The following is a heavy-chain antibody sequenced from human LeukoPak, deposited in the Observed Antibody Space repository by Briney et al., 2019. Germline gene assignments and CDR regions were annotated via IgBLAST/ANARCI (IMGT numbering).Heavy chain of an antibody. CDR3: ARGYYDSSGYFGY. CDR2: IKQDGSEK. Sequence: GGSLRLSCAASGFTFSSYWMSWVRQAPEKGLEWVANIKQDGSEKYYVDSVKGRFTISRDNAKNSLYLQMNSLRAEDTAVYYCARGYYDSSGYFGYWGQGTLVTVSS. V-gene: IGHV3-7*01. CDR1: GFTFSSYW. J-gene: IGHJ4*02. D-gene: IGHD3-22*01.